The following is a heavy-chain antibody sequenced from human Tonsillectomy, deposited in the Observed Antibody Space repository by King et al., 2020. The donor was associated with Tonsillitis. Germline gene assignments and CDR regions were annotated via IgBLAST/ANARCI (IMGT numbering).Heavy chain of an antibody. CDR2: INHSGST. CDR3: ARFAGTYYDDTTGYFFDY. Sequence: VQLQQWGAGLLKPSETLSLTCAVYGGSFSDYYGSWIRQPPGKGLEWIGEINHSGSTNYIPSLKSRVSMSVDTSKNQFSLNLSSVTAADTAVYYCARFAGTYYDDTTGYFFDYWGQGTLVTVSS. D-gene: IGHD3-22*01. CDR1: GGSFSDYY. V-gene: IGHV4-34*01. J-gene: IGHJ4*02.